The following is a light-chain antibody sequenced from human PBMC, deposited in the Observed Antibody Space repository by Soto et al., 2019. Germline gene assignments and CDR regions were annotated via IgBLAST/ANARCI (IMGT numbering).Light chain of an antibody. CDR2: AAY. CDR1: QSISSY. CDR3: QQSFSTPPV. V-gene: IGKV1-39*01. Sequence: DIQMTQSPSSLSASVGDTVTITYRASQSISSYLNWYQQKPGKAPNLLIYAAYTLHSGVPSRFSGSGSGPDFTLTISTLQPGDFATYYCQQSFSTPPVFGPGTKVDIK. J-gene: IGKJ3*01.